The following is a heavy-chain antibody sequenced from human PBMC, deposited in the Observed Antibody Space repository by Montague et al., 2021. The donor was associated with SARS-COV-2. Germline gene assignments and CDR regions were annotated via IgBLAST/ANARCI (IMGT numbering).Heavy chain of an antibody. J-gene: IGHJ4*02. Sequence: SETPSLTCTVSGASITSNNCHWGWIRQPPGKGLEWIGSIYYSGSTYYNPSLKSRVTISVDTSKNRFSLKVRSVTATDTAVYYCARLEGIAAAGTKFDYWGQGTLVTVSS. V-gene: IGHV4-39*01. CDR3: ARLEGIAAAGTKFDY. D-gene: IGHD6-13*01. CDR1: GASITSNNCH. CDR2: IYYSGST.